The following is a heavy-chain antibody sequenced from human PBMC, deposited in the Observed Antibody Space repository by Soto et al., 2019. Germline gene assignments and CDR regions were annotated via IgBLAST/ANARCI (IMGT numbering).Heavy chain of an antibody. Sequence: QVQLQESGPGLVKPSQTLSLTCTVSGGSINSGGYCWSWIRQLPGKGLDWIGCISYGGSTSYNPSLKSRVTISVDTSKNQFSLKLTSVTAADTAVYYCSRGILVWGQGALITVSS. J-gene: IGHJ4*02. CDR2: ISYGGST. D-gene: IGHD5-18*01. V-gene: IGHV4-31*03. CDR3: SRGILV. CDR1: GGSINSGGYC.